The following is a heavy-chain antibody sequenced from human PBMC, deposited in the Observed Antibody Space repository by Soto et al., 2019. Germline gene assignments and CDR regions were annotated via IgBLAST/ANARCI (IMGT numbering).Heavy chain of an antibody. CDR3: ARDGGAVGVRGVRMDV. CDR2: INSDGSST. Sequence: EVQLVESGGGLVQPGGSLRLSCAASGFTFSSYWMHWVRQAPGKGLVWVSRINSDGSSTSYADSVKGRFTISRDNAKNTVYLQMNSLRAEDTAVYYCARDGGAVGVRGVRMDVWGQGTTVTVSS. J-gene: IGHJ6*02. V-gene: IGHV3-74*01. D-gene: IGHD3-10*01. CDR1: GFTFSSYW.